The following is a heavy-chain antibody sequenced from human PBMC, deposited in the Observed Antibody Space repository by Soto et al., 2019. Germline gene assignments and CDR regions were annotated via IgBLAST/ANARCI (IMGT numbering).Heavy chain of an antibody. J-gene: IGHJ4*02. CDR2: IYYTGST. Sequence: PSETLSLTCTVSGGSISGYYWSWIRQPPGKRLEWIGYIYYTGSTNYNPSLRSRGTISIDTSKYQFSLQLSSVTAADTAVYLSPRYPRLDWWGQGSLITVSS. V-gene: IGHV4-59*08. CDR1: GGSISGYY. CDR3: PRYPRLDW.